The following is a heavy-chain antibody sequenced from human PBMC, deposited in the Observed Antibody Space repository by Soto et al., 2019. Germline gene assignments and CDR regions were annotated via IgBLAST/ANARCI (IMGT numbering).Heavy chain of an antibody. D-gene: IGHD6-19*01. J-gene: IGHJ5*02. CDR2: INAGNGHT. CDR3: AGVRAVAGKGWFDP. Sequence: QVQLVQSGAEVKKPGASVKVSCKASGYTFTSYAMHWVRQAPGQRLEWMGWINAGNGHTKYSQKFQGRVTITRDTSASTAYMELSSLRSEDTAVYYCAGVRAVAGKGWFDPWGQGTLVTVSS. V-gene: IGHV1-3*01. CDR1: GYTFTSYA.